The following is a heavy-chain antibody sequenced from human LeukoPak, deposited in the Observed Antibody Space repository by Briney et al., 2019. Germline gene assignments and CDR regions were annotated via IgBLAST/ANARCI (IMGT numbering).Heavy chain of an antibody. CDR3: ARIGAMTGSAFDY. V-gene: IGHV1-2*02. J-gene: IGHJ4*02. Sequence: ASVNVSCKASGYIFTGYYMHWVRQAPGQGLEWMGWINPNSGGTNYAQKFQGRVTMTRDTSISTAYMELSRLRSDDTAVYYCARIGAMTGSAFDYWGQGTLVTVSS. D-gene: IGHD3-9*01. CDR1: GYIFTGYY. CDR2: INPNSGGT.